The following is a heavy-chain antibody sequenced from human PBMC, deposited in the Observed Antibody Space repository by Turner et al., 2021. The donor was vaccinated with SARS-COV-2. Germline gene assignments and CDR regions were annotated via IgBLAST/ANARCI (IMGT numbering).Heavy chain of an antibody. CDR3: ARHWEVAAAAYLARFDP. CDR2: IYDSGST. J-gene: IGHJ5*02. V-gene: IGHV4-39*01. CDR1: GGSISSSSYY. D-gene: IGHD6-13*01. Sequence: QLQLQESGPGLVKPSETLSLTCTVPGGSISSSSYYWGWIRQPPGKGLEWIGSIYDSGSTYYNPSLKSRVTIFVDTSKNQFSLKLSSVTAADTALYYCARHWEVAAAAYLARFDPWGQGTLVTVSS.